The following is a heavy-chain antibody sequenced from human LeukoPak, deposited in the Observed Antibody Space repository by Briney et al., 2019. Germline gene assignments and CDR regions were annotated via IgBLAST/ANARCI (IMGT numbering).Heavy chain of an antibody. CDR2: INPNSGGT. Sequence: GASVKVSCKASGYTFTGYYMHWVRQAPGQGLEWMGWINPNSGGTNYAQKFQGRVTMTRDTSISTAYMELSSLRSEDTAVYYCARHSATANWFDPWGQGTLVTVSS. CDR3: ARHSATANWFDP. J-gene: IGHJ5*02. CDR1: GYTFTGYY. D-gene: IGHD2-21*02. V-gene: IGHV1-2*02.